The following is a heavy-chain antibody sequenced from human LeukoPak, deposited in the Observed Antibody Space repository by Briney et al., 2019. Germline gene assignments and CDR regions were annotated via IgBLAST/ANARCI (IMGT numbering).Heavy chain of an antibody. D-gene: IGHD3-10*01. Sequence: GGSLRLSCAASGFTFSSYWMHWVRQAPGKGLVWVSRINSDGSSTSYADSVKGRFTISRDNAKNTLYLQMNSLRAEDTAVYYCAAGSSSNYYGSGSYYRGRTGDWFDPWGQGTLVTVSS. CDR2: INSDGSST. CDR3: AAGSSSNYYGSGSYYRGRTGDWFDP. CDR1: GFTFSSYW. J-gene: IGHJ5*02. V-gene: IGHV3-74*01.